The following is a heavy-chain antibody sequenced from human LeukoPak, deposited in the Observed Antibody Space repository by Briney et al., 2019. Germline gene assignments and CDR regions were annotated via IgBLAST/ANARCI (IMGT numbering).Heavy chain of an antibody. CDR1: GGSISSYY. CDR3: ARLEYSYGYQTLYYFDY. D-gene: IGHD5-18*01. V-gene: IGHV4-59*01. CDR2: IYYSGST. Sequence: SETLSLTCTVSGGSISSYYWSWIRQPPGKGLEYIGYIYYSGSTNYNPSLESRVTISVDTSKNQFSLKLSSVTAADTAVYYCARLEYSYGYQTLYYFDYWGQGTLVTVSS. J-gene: IGHJ4*02.